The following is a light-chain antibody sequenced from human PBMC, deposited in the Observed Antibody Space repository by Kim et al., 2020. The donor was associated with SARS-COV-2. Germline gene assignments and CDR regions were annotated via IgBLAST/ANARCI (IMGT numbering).Light chain of an antibody. V-gene: IGKV3-20*01. CDR1: QSVSSSY. CDR2: GAS. Sequence: PGERATRSCRASQSVSSSYLAWYQQKPGQAPRLLIYGASSRATGIPDRFSGSGSGTDFTLTISRLEPEDFAVYYCQQYGSSPLTFGGGTKVDIK. CDR3: QQYGSSPLT. J-gene: IGKJ4*01.